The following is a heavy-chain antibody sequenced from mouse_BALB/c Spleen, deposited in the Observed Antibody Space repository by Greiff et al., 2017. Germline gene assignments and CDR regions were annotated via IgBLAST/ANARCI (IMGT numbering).Heavy chain of an antibody. D-gene: IGHD2-1*01. CDR1: GYTFTSYW. J-gene: IGHJ2*01. CDR3: ARWNGNYGNY. Sequence: LQQPGSELVRPGASVKLSCKASGYTFTSYWMHWVKQRHGQGLEWIGNIYPGSGSTNYDEKFKSKGTLTVDTSSSTAYMHLSSLTSEDSAVYYCARWNGNYGNYWGQGTTLTVSS. CDR2: IYPGSGST. V-gene: IGHV1S22*01.